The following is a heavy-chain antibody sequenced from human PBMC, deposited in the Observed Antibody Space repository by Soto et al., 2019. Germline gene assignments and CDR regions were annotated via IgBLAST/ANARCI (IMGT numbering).Heavy chain of an antibody. D-gene: IGHD2-15*01. J-gene: IGHJ4*02. CDR2: ISYDGSNK. CDR3: AKESVEYSVDY. V-gene: IGHV3-30*18. Sequence: QVQLVESGGGVVQPGRSLRLSCAASGFTFSIYGMHWVRQAPGKGLEWVAVISYDGSNKYYADSVKGRFTISRDNSKNTLYQQMNSVGGEDTAVYYCAKESVEYSVDYWGQGSLVSVSS. CDR1: GFTFSIYG.